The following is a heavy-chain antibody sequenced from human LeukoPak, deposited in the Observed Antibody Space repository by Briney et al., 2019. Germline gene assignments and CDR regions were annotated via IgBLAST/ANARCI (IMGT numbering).Heavy chain of an antibody. J-gene: IGHJ3*02. D-gene: IGHD4-17*01. V-gene: IGHV3-48*03. CDR2: ISSSGSTI. CDR3: ARVRYDYGDSYDAFDI. CDR1: GFTFSSSA. Sequence: GGSLRLSCAASGFTFSSSAMSWVRQAPGKGLEWVSCISSSGSTIYYADSVKGRFTISRDNAKNSLYLQMNSLRAEDTAVYYCARVRYDYGDSYDAFDIWGQGTMVTVSS.